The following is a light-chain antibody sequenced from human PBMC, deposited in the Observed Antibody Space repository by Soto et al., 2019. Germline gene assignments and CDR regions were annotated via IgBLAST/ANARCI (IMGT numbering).Light chain of an antibody. CDR2: DAS. V-gene: IGKV3-11*01. Sequence: EIVLTQSPGTLSLSPGERATLSCRASQSVTSSLVWYQQKPSQAPRLLIYDASDRATGIPARFSGSGSGTDFTLTISSLEPEDSAVYYCQHRSTWPRTFGGGTKVEI. CDR3: QHRSTWPRT. CDR1: QSVTSS. J-gene: IGKJ4*01.